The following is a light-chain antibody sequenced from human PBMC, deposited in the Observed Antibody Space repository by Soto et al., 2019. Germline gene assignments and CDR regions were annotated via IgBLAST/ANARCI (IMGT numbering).Light chain of an antibody. CDR3: QQNLGVHT. V-gene: IGKV3-20*01. CDR2: GAS. CDR1: QSLTSRY. J-gene: IGKJ1*01. Sequence: EIVLTQSPGTLSLSPGERATLSCRASQSLTSRYLAWYRQKPGQAPRLLIFGASTRATGIPARFSGSGSETDFTLTISSLEPEDSAVYYCQQNLGVHTFGQGTKVDIK.